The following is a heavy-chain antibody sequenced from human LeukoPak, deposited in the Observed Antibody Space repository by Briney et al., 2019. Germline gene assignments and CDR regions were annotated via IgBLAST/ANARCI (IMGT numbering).Heavy chain of an antibody. CDR3: ARGRYCSADVCTGGDSFDI. Sequence: RPSETLSLTCTVSGGSISNYYWSWIRQPAGKGLEWIGRKYARGDSNYNPPLQSRVTMSVDTSKNRFSLKLRSVTAADTAVYYCARGRYCSADVCTGGDSFDIWGQGTMVSVSS. CDR1: GGSISNYY. V-gene: IGHV4-4*07. CDR2: KYARGDS. D-gene: IGHD2-15*01. J-gene: IGHJ3*02.